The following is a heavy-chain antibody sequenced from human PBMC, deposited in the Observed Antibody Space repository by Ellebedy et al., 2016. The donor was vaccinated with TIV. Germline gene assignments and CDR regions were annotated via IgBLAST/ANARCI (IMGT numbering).Heavy chain of an antibody. CDR3: SGAYGRATPKY. J-gene: IGHJ4*02. Sequence: MPSETVSLTCTVSGVSVNSANYYWTWIRQPPGKGLEWIGYFYSSGSTDYKPSLKSRVAISVDTSKNQFSLKLSSVTAADTAVYFCSGAYGRATPKYWGQGTLVTVSS. V-gene: IGHV4-61*01. CDR2: FYSSGST. D-gene: IGHD3-10*01. CDR1: GVSVNSANYY.